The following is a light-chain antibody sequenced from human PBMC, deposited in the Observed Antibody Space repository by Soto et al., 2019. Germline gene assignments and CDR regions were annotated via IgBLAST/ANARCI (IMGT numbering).Light chain of an antibody. CDR2: GNS. CDR1: NIGAAYD. V-gene: IGLV1-40*01. Sequence: QSVLAQPPSVSGAPGQRVTISCSNIGAAYDVHWYQQLPGTAPKLLIFGNSRRPSGVPDRFSGAKSGTSASLAITGLQAEDEADYYCQSYDRNLRGWVFGGGTKLTVI. CDR3: QSYDRNLRGWV. J-gene: IGLJ3*02.